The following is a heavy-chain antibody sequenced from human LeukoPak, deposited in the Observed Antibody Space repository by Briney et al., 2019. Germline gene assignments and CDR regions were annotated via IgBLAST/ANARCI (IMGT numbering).Heavy chain of an antibody. CDR2: ISYDGSNK. J-gene: IGHJ4*02. D-gene: IGHD2-15*01. V-gene: IGHV3-30*18. Sequence: GRSLRLSCAASGFTFSSYGVHWVRQAPGKGLEWVAVISYDGSNKYYADSVKGRFTISRDNSKNTLYLQMNGLRAEDTAVYYCAKDRRGVAGYWGQGTLVTVSS. CDR3: AKDRRGVAGY. CDR1: GFTFSSYG.